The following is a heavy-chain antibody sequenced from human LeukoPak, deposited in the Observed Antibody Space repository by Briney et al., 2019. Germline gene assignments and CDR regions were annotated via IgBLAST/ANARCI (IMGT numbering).Heavy chain of an antibody. J-gene: IGHJ4*02. CDR3: ARVGPAVAGQNLDY. CDR1: GFIFSNYW. V-gene: IGHV3-7*01. D-gene: IGHD6-19*01. CDR2: INQDGSAK. Sequence: SGGSLRLSCAASGFIFSNYWMSWVRQAPGKGLEWVANINQDGSAKYYVDSVKGRFTISRDNAKNSLFLQTYSLRAEDTAVYYCARVGPAVAGQNLDYWGQGTLVTVSS.